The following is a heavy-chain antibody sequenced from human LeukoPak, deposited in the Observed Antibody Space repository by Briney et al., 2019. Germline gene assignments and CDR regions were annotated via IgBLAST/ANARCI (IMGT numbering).Heavy chain of an antibody. CDR1: GXTFSSYA. CDR3: ARADGSVAGPPSGH. D-gene: IGHD6-19*01. J-gene: IGHJ4*02. Sequence: GGSLRLSCAASGXTFSSYAMHWVRQAPGKGLEWVAIISYDGSDKYYADSVKGRLTISRDNSKSTLYLQMISLRTEDTAVYYCARADGSVAGPPSGHWGQGTLVTVSS. V-gene: IGHV3-30-3*01. CDR2: ISYDGSDK.